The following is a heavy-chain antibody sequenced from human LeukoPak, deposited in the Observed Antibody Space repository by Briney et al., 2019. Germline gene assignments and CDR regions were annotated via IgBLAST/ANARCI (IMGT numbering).Heavy chain of an antibody. D-gene: IGHD6-13*01. J-gene: IGHJ4*02. CDR1: GGSISSYY. Sequence: SETPSLTCTVSGGSISSYYWSWIRQPAGKGLEWIGRIYTSGSTNYNPPLKSRVTMSVDTSKNQFSLKLSSVTAADTAVYYCARVGQLANFDYWGQGTLVTVSS. CDR2: IYTSGST. CDR3: ARVGQLANFDY. V-gene: IGHV4-4*07.